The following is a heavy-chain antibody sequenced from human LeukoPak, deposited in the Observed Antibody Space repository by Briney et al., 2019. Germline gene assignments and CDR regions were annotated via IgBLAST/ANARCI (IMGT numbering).Heavy chain of an antibody. CDR2: ISYYGCNK. CDR1: GFPYRSCV. Sequence: GGPLSLPCGASGFPYRSCVIHWLRRAPGRGREGVAGISYYGCNKFYADSVKGRFTLSRDNSKNTVYLQMHRLRAEDTAVYYCARDHGGGIAVAEFDYWGQGTLVTVSS. J-gene: IGHJ4*02. D-gene: IGHD6-19*01. V-gene: IGHV3-30*04. CDR3: ARDHGGGIAVAEFDY.